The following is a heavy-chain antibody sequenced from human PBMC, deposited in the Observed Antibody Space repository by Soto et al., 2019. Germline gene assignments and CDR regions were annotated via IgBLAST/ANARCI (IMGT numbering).Heavy chain of an antibody. CDR3: ARVPIAVAGPPDY. D-gene: IGHD6-19*01. CDR1: GGSFSGYY. V-gene: IGHV4-34*01. Sequence: SETLSLTCAVYGGSFSGYYWSWIRQPPGKGLEWIGEINHSGSTNYNPSLKSRVTISVDTSKNQFSLKLSSVTAADTAVYYCARVPIAVAGPPDYWGQGTLVTVSS. J-gene: IGHJ4*02. CDR2: INHSGST.